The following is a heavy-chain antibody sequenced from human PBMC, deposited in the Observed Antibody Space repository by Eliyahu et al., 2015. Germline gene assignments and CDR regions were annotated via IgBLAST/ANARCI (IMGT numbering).Heavy chain of an antibody. CDR2: IYYSGST. CDR1: GGSISSSSYY. J-gene: IGHJ5*02. CDR3: ARRSRLVWFDP. D-gene: IGHD6-19*01. V-gene: IGHV4-39*01. Sequence: QLQLQESGPGLVKPSETLSLTCTVSGGSISSSSYYWGWIRQPPGKGLEWIGSIYYSGSTYYNPSLKSRVTISVDTSKNQFSLKLSSVTAADTAVYYCARRSRLVWFDPWGQGTLVTVSS.